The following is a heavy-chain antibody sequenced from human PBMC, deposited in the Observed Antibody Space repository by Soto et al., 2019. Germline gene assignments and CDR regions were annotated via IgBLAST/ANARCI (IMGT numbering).Heavy chain of an antibody. CDR2: ISSSSSTI. CDR1: GFTFSSYS. Sequence: GGSLRLSCAASGFTFSSYSMNWVRQAPGKGLEWVSYISSSSSTIYYADSVKGRFTISRDNAKNSLYLQMSSLRVEDTAVYYCAIPPTNLDYGDDNWFDPWGQGTLVTVSS. V-gene: IGHV3-48*01. J-gene: IGHJ5*02. D-gene: IGHD4-17*01. CDR3: AIPPTNLDYGDDNWFDP.